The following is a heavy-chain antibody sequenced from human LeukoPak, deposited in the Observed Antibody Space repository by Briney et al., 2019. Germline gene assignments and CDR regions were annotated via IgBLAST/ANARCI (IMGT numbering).Heavy chain of an antibody. CDR3: ARPEVVTSWFDP. D-gene: IGHD4-23*01. J-gene: IGHJ5*02. V-gene: IGHV4-39*02. CDR1: GGSISSSSYY. Sequence: SETLSLTCTVSGGSISSSSYYLGWIRQPPGKGLEWIGSIYYSGSTYYNPSLKSRVTISVDTSKNHFSLKLSSVTAADTAVYYCARPEVVTSWFDPWGQGTLVTVSS. CDR2: IYYSGST.